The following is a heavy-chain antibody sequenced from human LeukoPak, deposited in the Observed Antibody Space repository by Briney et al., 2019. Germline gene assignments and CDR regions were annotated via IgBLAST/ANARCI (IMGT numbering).Heavy chain of an antibody. J-gene: IGHJ6*02. Sequence: SETLSLTCAVYGGSFSGYYWSWIRQPPGKGLEWIGEINHSGSTNYNPSLKSRVTISVDTSKNQFSLKLSSVTAADTAVYYCARVDCSSTSCYEVYYYGMDVWAKGPRSPSP. CDR2: INHSGST. CDR1: GGSFSGYY. CDR3: ARVDCSSTSCYEVYYYGMDV. V-gene: IGHV4-34*01. D-gene: IGHD2-2*01.